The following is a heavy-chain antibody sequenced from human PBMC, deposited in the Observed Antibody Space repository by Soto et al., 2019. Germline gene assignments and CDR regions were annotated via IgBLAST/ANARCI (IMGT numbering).Heavy chain of an antibody. V-gene: IGHV3-30-3*01. CDR2: ISYDVSNK. CDR1: GFTFSSYA. D-gene: IGHD6-19*01. Sequence: QVQLVESGGGVVQPGRSLRLSCAASGFTFSSYAMHWVRQAPGKGLEGVAVISYDVSNKYYADSVKGRFTISRDNSKNTLYLQMNSLRAEDTAVYYCARDGSAVAGTGWFDPWGQGTLVTVSS. CDR3: ARDGSAVAGTGWFDP. J-gene: IGHJ5*02.